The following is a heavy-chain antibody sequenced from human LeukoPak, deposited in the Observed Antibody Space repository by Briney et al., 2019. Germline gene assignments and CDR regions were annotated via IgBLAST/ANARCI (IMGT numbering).Heavy chain of an antibody. CDR2: ISAYNGNT. J-gene: IGHJ3*02. Sequence: ASVKVSFKASGYTFTSYGISWVRQAPGQGLEWMGWISAYNGNTNYAQKLQGRVTMTTDTSTSTAYMKLRSLRSDDTAVYYCARARLYYEKAFDIWGQGTMVTVSS. D-gene: IGHD3-22*01. CDR3: ARARLYYEKAFDI. V-gene: IGHV1-18*01. CDR1: GYTFTSYG.